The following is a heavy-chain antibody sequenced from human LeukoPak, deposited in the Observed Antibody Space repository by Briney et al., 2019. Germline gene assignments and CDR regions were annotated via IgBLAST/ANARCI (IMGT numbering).Heavy chain of an antibody. V-gene: IGHV4-30-4*08. J-gene: IGHJ4*02. Sequence: KPSETLSLTCTVSGGSISISSYYWGWIRQPPGKGLEWIVYIYYSGSTYYSPSLKSRVTISVDTSKNQFSLKLSSVAAADPAVYYCARDWFGYGDFTGINWGQGTLVTVSS. CDR2: IYYSGST. CDR1: GGSISISSYY. D-gene: IGHD4-17*01. CDR3: ARDWFGYGDFTGIN.